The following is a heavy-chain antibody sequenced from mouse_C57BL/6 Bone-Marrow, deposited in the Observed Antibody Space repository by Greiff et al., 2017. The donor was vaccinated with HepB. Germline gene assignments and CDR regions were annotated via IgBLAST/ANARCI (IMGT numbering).Heavy chain of an antibody. Sequence: QVQLKQSGAELARPGASVKLSCKASGYTFTSYGISWVKQRTGQGLEWIGEIYPRSGNTYYNEKFKGKATLTADKSSSTAYMELRSLPSEDSAVYFCARYSTVVFDYWGQGTTLTVSS. CDR3: ARYSTVVFDY. CDR1: GYTFTSYG. J-gene: IGHJ2*01. V-gene: IGHV1-81*01. D-gene: IGHD1-1*01. CDR2: IYPRSGNT.